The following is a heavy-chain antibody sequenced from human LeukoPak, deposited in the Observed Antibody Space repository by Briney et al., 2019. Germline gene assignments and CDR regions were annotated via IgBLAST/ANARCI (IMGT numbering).Heavy chain of an antibody. CDR3: AREPDTVTGGV. D-gene: IGHD4-17*01. J-gene: IGHJ4*02. Sequence: SETLSLTCTVSGGSITNYYWSWIRQPPGKGLEWIGYISYTENTDYNPSLRSRVTISVDTSKNQFSLTLTSVTAADTAVYYSAREPDTVTGGVWGQGTRVTVSS. V-gene: IGHV4-59*01. CDR2: ISYTENT. CDR1: GGSITNYY.